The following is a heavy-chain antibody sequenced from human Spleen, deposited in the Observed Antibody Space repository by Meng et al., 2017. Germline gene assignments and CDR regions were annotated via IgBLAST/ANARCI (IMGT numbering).Heavy chain of an antibody. Sequence: GGSLRLSCAASGFTFSSYEMNWVRQAPGKGLEWVSYISSSGSTIYYADSVKGRFTISRDNAKNSLYLQMNSLRAEDTAVYYCAGEPGRYGDFHNWFDPWGQGTLVTVSS. CDR1: GFTFSSYE. CDR2: ISSSGSTI. D-gene: IGHD4-17*01. V-gene: IGHV3-48*03. J-gene: IGHJ5*02. CDR3: AGEPGRYGDFHNWFDP.